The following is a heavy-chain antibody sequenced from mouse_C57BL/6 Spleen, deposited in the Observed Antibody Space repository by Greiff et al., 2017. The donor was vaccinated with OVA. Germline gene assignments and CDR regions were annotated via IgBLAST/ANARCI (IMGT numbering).Heavy chain of an antibody. Sequence: QVQLQQPGAELVKPGASVKMSCKASGYTFTSYWITWVKQRPGQGLEWIGDIYPGSGSTNYNEKFKSKATLTVDTSSSTAYMQLSSLTSEDSAVYYCARGAFAMVTTGGFAYWGQGTLVTVSA. D-gene: IGHD2-2*01. CDR1: GYTFTSYW. J-gene: IGHJ3*01. CDR3: ARGAFAMVTTGGFAY. V-gene: IGHV1-55*01. CDR2: IYPGSGST.